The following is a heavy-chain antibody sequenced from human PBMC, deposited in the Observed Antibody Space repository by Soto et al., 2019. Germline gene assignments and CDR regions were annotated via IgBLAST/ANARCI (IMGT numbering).Heavy chain of an antibody. V-gene: IGHV3-23*01. Sequence: EVQLLESGGGSVQAGGSLRLSCAASGITISNYPMSWVRQAPGKGLDWVSGISGSGDRTYYADSAKGRFTISKDISKNSVSLQLDSLGVEDTAVYFCVKDDGGYPSTAPHWGQGTLVTVSS. J-gene: IGHJ4*02. CDR3: VKDDGGYPSTAPH. CDR2: ISGSGDRT. CDR1: GITISNYP. D-gene: IGHD3-22*01.